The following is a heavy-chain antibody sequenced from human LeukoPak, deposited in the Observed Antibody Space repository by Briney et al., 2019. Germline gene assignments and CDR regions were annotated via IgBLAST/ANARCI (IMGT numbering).Heavy chain of an antibody. CDR2: IYYSGST. Sequence: SETLSLTCTVSGGSISSYYWSWIRQPPGKGLEWIGYIYYSGSTNYNLSLKSRVTISVDTSKNQFSLKLSSVTAADTAVYFCARYSGTYYVYWGQGTLVTVSS. CDR1: GGSISSYY. CDR3: ARYSGTYYVY. D-gene: IGHD1-26*01. J-gene: IGHJ4*02. V-gene: IGHV4-59*01.